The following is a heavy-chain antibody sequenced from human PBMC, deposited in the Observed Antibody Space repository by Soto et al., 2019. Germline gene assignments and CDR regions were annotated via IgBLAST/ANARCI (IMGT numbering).Heavy chain of an antibody. CDR2: ISAYNGNT. CDR1: GYTFTNYG. V-gene: IGHV1-18*01. CDR3: ARAASLSYYYAVDV. Sequence: ASVKVSFKASGYTFTNYGISWVRQAPGQGLEWMGWISAYNGNTDYAQKFQGRVTMTTDTSTSTVYMELRSLRSDDTAVYFCARAASLSYYYAVDVWGQGTTVTVSS. J-gene: IGHJ6*02.